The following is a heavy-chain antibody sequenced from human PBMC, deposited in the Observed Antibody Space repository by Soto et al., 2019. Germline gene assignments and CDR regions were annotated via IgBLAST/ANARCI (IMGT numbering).Heavy chain of an antibody. D-gene: IGHD1-1*01. CDR2: ASHTGGT. Sequence: QVQVQQWGAGLLTFSETLSLTCAVNGGSFSGWHWNWIRQPPGKGLEWIGEASHTGGTNYNPSLESRVTISVDRSRHQLSLKLTSVSAADTAVYYCARSRNLDVWGPGNTVIVSS. J-gene: IGHJ6*02. CDR3: ARSRNLDV. CDR1: GGSFSGWH. V-gene: IGHV4-34*01.